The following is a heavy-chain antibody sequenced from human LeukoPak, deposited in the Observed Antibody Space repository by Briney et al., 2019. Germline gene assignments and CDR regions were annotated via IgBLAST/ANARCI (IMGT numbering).Heavy chain of an antibody. J-gene: IGHJ5*02. CDR1: GFTFSSYW. CDR2: IKQDGSEQ. D-gene: IGHD2-15*01. CDR3: AREDIVVVVAASRWFDP. Sequence: PGGSLRLSCAASGFTFSSYWMSWVRQAPGKGREWGANIKQDGSEQYYVDSVKGRFTISRDNAKNSLYLQMNSLRAEDTAVYYCAREDIVVVVAASRWFDPWGQGTLVTVSS. V-gene: IGHV3-7*01.